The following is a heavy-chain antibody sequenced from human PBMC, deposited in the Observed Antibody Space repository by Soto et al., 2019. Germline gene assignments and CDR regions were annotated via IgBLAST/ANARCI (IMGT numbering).Heavy chain of an antibody. V-gene: IGHV1-2*02. CDR1: EHTSTIYY. J-gene: IGHJ1*01. CDR2: INADSGDT. Sequence: QAHLVQAGAEVSKPGSSVKVSCQALEHTSTIYYIHWVRQARVQGLEWMGWINADSGDTTYAEDFRGRVTFPRDTSTSTFHMELSRLRLDDTAMYFCATRDYDILTGYLHIWGQGTLITVSS. D-gene: IGHD3-9*01. CDR3: ATRDYDILTGYLHI.